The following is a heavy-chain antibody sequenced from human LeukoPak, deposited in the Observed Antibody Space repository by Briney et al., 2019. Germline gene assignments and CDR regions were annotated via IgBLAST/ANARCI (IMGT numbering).Heavy chain of an antibody. Sequence: PSETLSLTCAVYGGSFSGYYWSWIRQPPGKGLEWIGEINHSGSTNYNPSLKSRVTISLDTSKNHFSLKLTSVTAADTAVYYCARAFGVVIYFDYWGQGTLVTVSS. V-gene: IGHV4-34*01. D-gene: IGHD3-3*01. CDR3: ARAFGVVIYFDY. J-gene: IGHJ4*02. CDR2: INHSGST. CDR1: GGSFSGYY.